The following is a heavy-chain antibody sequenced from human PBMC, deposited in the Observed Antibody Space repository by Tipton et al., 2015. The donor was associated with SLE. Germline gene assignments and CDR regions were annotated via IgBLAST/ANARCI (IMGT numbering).Heavy chain of an antibody. J-gene: IGHJ3*02. CDR3: AREEGLGAFDI. CDR2: IYYSGST. CDR1: GGSISSYY. Sequence: TLSLTCTVSGGSISSYYWSWIRQPPGKGLEWIGDIYYSGSTNFNPSLNSRVTISVDTSKNQFSLKLSSVTAADTAVYYCAREEGLGAFDIWGQGTMVTVSS. V-gene: IGHV4-59*01.